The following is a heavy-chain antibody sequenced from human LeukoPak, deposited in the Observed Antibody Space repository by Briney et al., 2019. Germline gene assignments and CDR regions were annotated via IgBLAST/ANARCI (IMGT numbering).Heavy chain of an antibody. J-gene: IGHJ6*03. V-gene: IGHV4-38-2*02. CDR2: IYHSGST. Sequence: SETLSLTCTVSGYSISSGYYWGWIRQPPGKGLEWIGSIYHSGSTYYNPSLKSRVTISVDTSKNQFSLKLSSVTAADTAVYYCARNTVVTAPLGDYYYYYYMDVWGKGTTVTISS. D-gene: IGHD2-21*02. CDR3: ARNTVVTAPLGDYYYYYYMDV. CDR1: GYSISSGYY.